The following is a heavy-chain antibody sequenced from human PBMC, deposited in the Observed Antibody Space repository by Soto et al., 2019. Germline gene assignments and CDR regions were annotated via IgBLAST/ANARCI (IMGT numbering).Heavy chain of an antibody. Sequence: ASVKVSCKASGYTFTSYGISWVRQAPGQGLEWMGWISAYNGNTNYAQKLQGRVTITTDKSTSTAYMELSSLRSEDTAVYYCARDQDDYYDSSGYVNWGQGTLVTVSS. CDR3: ARDQDDYYDSSGYVN. V-gene: IGHV1-18*01. D-gene: IGHD3-22*01. CDR1: GYTFTSYG. J-gene: IGHJ4*02. CDR2: ISAYNGNT.